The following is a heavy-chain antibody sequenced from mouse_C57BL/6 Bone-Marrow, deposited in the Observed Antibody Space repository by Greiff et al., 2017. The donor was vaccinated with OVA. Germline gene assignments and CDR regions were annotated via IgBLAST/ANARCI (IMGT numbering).Heavy chain of an antibody. Sequence: DVKLQESGPELVKPGASVKISCKASGYSFTGYYMNWVKQSPEKSLEWIGEINPSTGGTTYNQKFKAKATLTVDKSSSTAYMQLKSLTSEDSAVYYGASRDYGSSHWYFDVWGTGTTVTVSS. D-gene: IGHD1-1*01. CDR3: ASRDYGSSHWYFDV. CDR2: INPSTGGT. V-gene: IGHV1-42*01. J-gene: IGHJ1*03. CDR1: GYSFTGYY.